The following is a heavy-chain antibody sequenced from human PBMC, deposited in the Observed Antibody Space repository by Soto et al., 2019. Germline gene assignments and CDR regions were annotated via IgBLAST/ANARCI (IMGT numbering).Heavy chain of an antibody. V-gene: IGHV3-30-3*01. CDR1: GFTFSSFT. CDR2: MSYDGSHI. J-gene: IGHJ4*02. CDR3: ARGFVGGSSFYSFDD. Sequence: QVHLVESGGTVVQPGRSLRLSCAASGFTFSSFTIHWVRQGPGTGLEWVAVMSYDGSHIYYADSVKGRFTISRDNSKNTLYLQMDSLRFEDTAVYYCARGFVGGSSFYSFDDWGQGTLVTVSS. D-gene: IGHD6-6*01.